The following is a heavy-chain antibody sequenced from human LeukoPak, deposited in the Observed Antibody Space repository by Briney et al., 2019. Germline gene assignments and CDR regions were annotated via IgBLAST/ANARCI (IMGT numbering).Heavy chain of an antibody. D-gene: IGHD3-10*01. V-gene: IGHV1-46*01. CDR3: ARGPRITIIRGGQWYCYMDV. Sequence: ASVKVSCKASGYNFTNYYIHWVRQAPGQGLEWMGLIKPSGGSTNYAQKFQGRVTMTRDTSTSTVYMELSSLRSGDTAVYFCARGPRITIIRGGQWYCYMDVWGKGTTVTISS. CDR2: IKPSGGST. J-gene: IGHJ6*03. CDR1: GYNFTNYY.